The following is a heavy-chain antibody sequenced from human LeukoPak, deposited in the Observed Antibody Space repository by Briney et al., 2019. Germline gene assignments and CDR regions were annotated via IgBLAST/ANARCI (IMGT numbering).Heavy chain of an antibody. CDR3: ARDTASGWYYFDS. Sequence: GASVKVSCKASGYIFTNYGISWVRQAPEQGLEWMGWISVHNGNTRNSQKVQGRITMTADTSSTTAYMELRSLRFDDTAVYFCARDTASGWYYFDSWGQGTLVTVSP. V-gene: IGHV1-18*01. CDR2: ISVHNGNT. J-gene: IGHJ4*02. CDR1: GYIFTNYG. D-gene: IGHD6-19*01.